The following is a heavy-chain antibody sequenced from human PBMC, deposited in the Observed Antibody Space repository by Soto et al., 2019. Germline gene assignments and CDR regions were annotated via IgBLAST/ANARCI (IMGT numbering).Heavy chain of an antibody. J-gene: IGHJ4*02. D-gene: IGHD3-10*01. V-gene: IGHV3-30-3*01. Sequence: QVQLVESGGGVVQPGRSLRLSCAASGFTFSSYAMHWVRQAPGKGLEWVAVISYDGSNKYYTDSVKGRFTISRDNSKNTLYLQMNSLRAEDTAVYYCARPPGADDYWGQGTLVTVSS. CDR2: ISYDGSNK. CDR3: ARPPGADDY. CDR1: GFTFSSYA.